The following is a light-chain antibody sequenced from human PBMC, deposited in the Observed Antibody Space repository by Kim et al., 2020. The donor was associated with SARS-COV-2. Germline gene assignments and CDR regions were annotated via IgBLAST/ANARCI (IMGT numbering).Light chain of an antibody. J-gene: IGLJ3*02. V-gene: IGLV3-1*01. CDR3: QACDSSTGV. Sequence: SYELTQPPSVSVSPGQTATITCSGHKLGDKYTCWYRQKPGQSPVLVIYEDRKRPSGIPERFSGSNSGNTATLTNSGTQAMDEADYYCQACDSSTGVFGGG. CDR1: KLGDKY. CDR2: EDR.